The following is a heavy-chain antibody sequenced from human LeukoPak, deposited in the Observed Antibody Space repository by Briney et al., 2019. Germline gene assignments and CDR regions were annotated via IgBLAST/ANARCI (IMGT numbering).Heavy chain of an antibody. Sequence: GGSLRLSCAASGFSFSSYAMSWVRQAPGKGLEWVSSISGSGDNTYYAESVKGRFTISRDNSKNTLFLQMNSLRAEDTAVFYCTNRSGYSTGWFFDFWGQGTLVTVSS. CDR3: TNRSGYSTGWFFDF. V-gene: IGHV3-23*01. J-gene: IGHJ4*02. D-gene: IGHD6-19*01. CDR1: GFSFSSYA. CDR2: ISGSGDNT.